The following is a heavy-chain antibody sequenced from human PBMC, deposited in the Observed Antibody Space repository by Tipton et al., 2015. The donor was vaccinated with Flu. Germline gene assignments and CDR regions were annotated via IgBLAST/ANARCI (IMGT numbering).Heavy chain of an antibody. Sequence: QLVQSGAEVKKPGASVKVSCKASGYTFTSYGISWVRQAPGQGLEWMGWISAYNGNTDYAQKLQGRVTMTTDTSTSTAYMELRSLRSDDTAVYYCARDPTKGEYSGSSDYWGQGTLVTVSS. D-gene: IGHD1-26*01. CDR3: ARDPTKGEYSGSSDY. CDR1: GYTFTSYG. V-gene: IGHV1-18*01. CDR2: ISAYNGNT. J-gene: IGHJ4*02.